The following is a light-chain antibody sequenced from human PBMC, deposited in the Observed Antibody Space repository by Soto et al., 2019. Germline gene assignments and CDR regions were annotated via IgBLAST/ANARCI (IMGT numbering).Light chain of an antibody. CDR1: QSVAGN. V-gene: IGKV3D-15*01. CDR3: PHYNNWTIT. CDR2: GTS. Sequence: EIVMTQSPASLSVSPGESVTLSFRASQSVAGNLAWYPQKPGQAPRLLIYGTSTRATGVPARFSGSGSGTDFTRTISSLQAADFAVYHCPHYNNWTITFGQGTRLEIK. J-gene: IGKJ5*01.